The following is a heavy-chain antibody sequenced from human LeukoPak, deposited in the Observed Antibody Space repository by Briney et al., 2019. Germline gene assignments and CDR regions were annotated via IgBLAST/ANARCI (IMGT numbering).Heavy chain of an antibody. J-gene: IGHJ4*02. CDR1: GFTFSNYW. CDR3: AREGLAFSYSF. Sequence: PGGSLRLSCAASGFTFSNYWMHWVRQAPGKGLVWVSRINGDGRFTNYADSVKGRFTISRDNAKNTLYLQLNSLRAEDSAVYYCAREGLAFSYSFWGQGTLVTVSS. V-gene: IGHV3-74*01. CDR2: INGDGRFT. D-gene: IGHD2-21*01.